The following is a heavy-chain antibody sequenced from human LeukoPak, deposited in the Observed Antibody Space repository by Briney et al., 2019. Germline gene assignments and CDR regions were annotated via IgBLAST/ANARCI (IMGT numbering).Heavy chain of an antibody. CDR2: VYYTGST. Sequence: PSETLSLTCNVSGGSISCYYWSWVRQPPGTGLEWIGFVYYTGSTNYNPSLKSRVTISVDTSKNQFSLKLQSVTAADTAVYYCARELSGSYGYWGQGIMVTVSS. D-gene: IGHD3-10*01. CDR1: GGSISCYY. V-gene: IGHV4-59*01. CDR3: ARELSGSYGY. J-gene: IGHJ4*02.